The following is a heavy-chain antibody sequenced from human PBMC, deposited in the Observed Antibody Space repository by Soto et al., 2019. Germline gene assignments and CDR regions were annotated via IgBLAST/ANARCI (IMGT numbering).Heavy chain of an antibody. V-gene: IGHV4-30-2*01. Sequence: PSETLCLTCTVSGVSISSGDYYLSWLRQTPGKGLQWVGYIYHSGSTYYNPSLKSRVTISVDRSKNRFSLNLNSVTAASTAVYYCARANRPITMTYPNWFDPGDQGSL. CDR1: GVSISSGDYY. CDR3: ARANRPITMTYPNWFDP. J-gene: IGHJ5*02. CDR2: IYHSGST. D-gene: IGHD3-22*01.